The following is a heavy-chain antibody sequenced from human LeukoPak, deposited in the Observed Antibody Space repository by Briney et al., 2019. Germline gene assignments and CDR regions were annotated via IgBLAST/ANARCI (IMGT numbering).Heavy chain of an antibody. Sequence: PGGSLRLSCAASGFTFSTYEMNWVRQAPGKGLEWVSYISSSGSAIYYADSVKGRFTISRDNAKNSLYLQMNSLRAEDTAVYYCARDHPITVTTIDYWGQGTLVTVSS. D-gene: IGHD4-17*01. J-gene: IGHJ4*02. CDR1: GFTFSTYE. CDR2: ISSSGSAI. CDR3: ARDHPITVTTIDY. V-gene: IGHV3-48*03.